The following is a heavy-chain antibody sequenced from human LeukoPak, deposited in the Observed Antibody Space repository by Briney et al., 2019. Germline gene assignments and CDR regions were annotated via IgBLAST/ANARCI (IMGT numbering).Heavy chain of an antibody. Sequence: GGSLRLSCAASGFTFSSYAMSWVRQAPGKGLEWVSSISGSGGSTYYADSVKGRFTISRDNSKNTLYLQMNSLRAEDTATYYCAARPTSTAVAPSDYWGQGTLVTVSS. CDR1: GFTFSSYA. CDR3: AARPTSTAVAPSDY. J-gene: IGHJ4*02. D-gene: IGHD6-19*01. V-gene: IGHV3-23*01. CDR2: ISGSGGST.